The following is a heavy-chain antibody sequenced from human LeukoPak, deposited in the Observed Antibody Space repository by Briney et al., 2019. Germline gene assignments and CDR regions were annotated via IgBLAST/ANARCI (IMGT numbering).Heavy chain of an antibody. CDR1: GGSISSYY. Sequence: SETLSLTCTVSGGSISSYYWSWIRQPPGKGLEWIGYIYYSGSTNYNPSPKSRVTISVDTSKNQFSLKLSSVTAADTAVYYCATGSQIREADYWGQGTLVTVSS. J-gene: IGHJ4*02. V-gene: IGHV4-59*01. CDR2: IYYSGST. CDR3: ATGSQIREADY. D-gene: IGHD3-10*01.